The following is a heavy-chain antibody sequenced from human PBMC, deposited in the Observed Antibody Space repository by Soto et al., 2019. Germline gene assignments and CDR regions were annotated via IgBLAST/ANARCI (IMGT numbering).Heavy chain of an antibody. Sequence: ASVKVSCKASGYTFTSYDINWVRQATGQGLEWMGWMNPNSGNTGYAQKFQGRVTMTRNTSISTAYMELRRLRSEDTDVYDCARGKGRWLRSPYNFDYWGQGTLDTVSS. CDR2: MNPNSGNT. CDR1: GYTFTSYD. CDR3: ARGKGRWLRSPYNFDY. V-gene: IGHV1-8*01. D-gene: IGHD5-12*01. J-gene: IGHJ4*02.